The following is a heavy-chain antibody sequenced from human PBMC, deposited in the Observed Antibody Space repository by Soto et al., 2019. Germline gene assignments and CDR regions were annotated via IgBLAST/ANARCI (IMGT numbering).Heavy chain of an antibody. V-gene: IGHV4-31*03. D-gene: IGHD2-15*01. J-gene: IGHJ4*02. CDR1: VASISSGGYY. CDR2: IYYSGST. Sequence: PSETLSLTCTVSVASISSGGYYWSWIRQHPGEGLEWIGYIYYSGSTSYNPSLKSRVTISVDTSKNQFSLKLSSVTAADTAVYYCARVADCSGGRCYFSVDYWGQGTLVTSPQ. CDR3: ARVADCSGGRCYFSVDY.